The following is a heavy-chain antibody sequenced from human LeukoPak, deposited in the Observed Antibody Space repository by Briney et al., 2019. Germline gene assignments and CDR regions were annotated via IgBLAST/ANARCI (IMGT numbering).Heavy chain of an antibody. V-gene: IGHV1-2*02. D-gene: IGHD6-25*01. Sequence: KAGGSLRLSCAASGYTFTGYYMHWVRQAPGQGLEWMGWINPNSGGTNYAQKFQGRVTMTRDTSISTAYMELSRLRSDDTAVYYCARVPFPFIAATGDVWGKGTTVTVSS. CDR1: GYTFTGYY. CDR2: INPNSGGT. CDR3: ARVPFPFIAATGDV. J-gene: IGHJ6*04.